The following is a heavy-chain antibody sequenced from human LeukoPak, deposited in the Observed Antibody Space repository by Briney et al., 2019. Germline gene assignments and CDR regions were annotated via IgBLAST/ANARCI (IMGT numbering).Heavy chain of an antibody. Sequence: GESLKISCKGSGYSFTTYWIGWVRQMPGKGLEWMGINYPGDSDTGYSPSFQGQVTISADNSINTAYLQWSSLKASDTAMYYCARRVVGATTRHFDYWGQGTLVTVSS. D-gene: IGHD1-26*01. J-gene: IGHJ4*02. CDR1: GYSFTTYW. CDR3: ARRVVGATTRHFDY. V-gene: IGHV5-51*01. CDR2: NYPGDSDT.